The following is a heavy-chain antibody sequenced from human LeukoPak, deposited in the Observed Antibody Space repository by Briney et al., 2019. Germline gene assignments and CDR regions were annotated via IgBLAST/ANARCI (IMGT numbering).Heavy chain of an antibody. Sequence: GGSLRLSCAASGFTFSSYSMNWVRQAPGKGLEWVSSISSSSSYIYYADSVKGRFTISRDNAKNSLYLQMNSLRAEDTAVYYCARDPAPETYYYDSSGTDYWGQGTLVTVSS. D-gene: IGHD3-22*01. J-gene: IGHJ4*02. CDR2: ISSSSSYI. CDR1: GFTFSSYS. V-gene: IGHV3-21*01. CDR3: ARDPAPETYYYDSSGTDY.